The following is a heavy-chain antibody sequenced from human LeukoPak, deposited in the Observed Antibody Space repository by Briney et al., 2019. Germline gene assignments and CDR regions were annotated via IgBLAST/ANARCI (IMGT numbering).Heavy chain of an antibody. V-gene: IGHV4-59*08. D-gene: IGHD2-21*01. Sequence: ETLSLICTVSGGSIFSYYWSWIGQPPGKGLEWMGYIYYSGSTNYNPSLKGRVAITVDTSKTQFSLRVSSVTAADTAVYYCARHLNNCGDDCYIFDYWGQGTVITDPS. CDR2: IYYSGST. CDR3: ARHLNNCGDDCYIFDY. CDR1: GGSIFSYY. J-gene: IGHJ4*02.